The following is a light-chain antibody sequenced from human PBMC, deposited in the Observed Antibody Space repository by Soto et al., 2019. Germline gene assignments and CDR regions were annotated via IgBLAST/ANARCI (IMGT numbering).Light chain of an antibody. V-gene: IGLV2-8*01. CDR1: STDVGAYNY. CDR2: EVT. J-gene: IGLJ1*01. CDR3: SSYAGSNSFV. Sequence: QSALTQPPSASGSPGQSATISCTGTSTDVGAYNYVSWYQQRPGKAPKLMIFEVTKRPSGVPDRSSGSKSGNTASLTVSGVQADDEADYYCSSYAGSNSFVFGTGTKVTVL.